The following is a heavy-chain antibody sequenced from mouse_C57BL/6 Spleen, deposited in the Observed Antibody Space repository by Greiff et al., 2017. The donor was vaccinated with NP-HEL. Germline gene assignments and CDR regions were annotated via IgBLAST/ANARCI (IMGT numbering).Heavy chain of an antibody. D-gene: IGHD2-3*01. J-gene: IGHJ1*03. Sequence: EVQLQQSGAELVRPGASVKLSCTASGFNIKDYYMHWVKQRPEQGLEWIGRIDPEDGDTEYAPKFQGKATMTADTSSNTAYLQLSSLTSEDTAVYYCTPFSDGYHRYFDVWGTGTTVTVSS. CDR1: GFNIKDYY. V-gene: IGHV14-1*01. CDR3: TPFSDGYHRYFDV. CDR2: IDPEDGDT.